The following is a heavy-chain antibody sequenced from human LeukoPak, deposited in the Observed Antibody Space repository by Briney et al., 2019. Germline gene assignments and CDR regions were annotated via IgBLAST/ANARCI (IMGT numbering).Heavy chain of an antibody. D-gene: IGHD3-22*01. CDR3: ARDQRYYYDSSGHFDY. CDR2: ISSSRSTI. J-gene: IGHJ4*02. Sequence: GGXLRLSCAASGFTFSSYWMHWVRQAPGKGLEGVSYISSSRSTIHYADSVKGRFTISRDNAKKSLYLQMNSLRAEDTAVYYCARDQRYYYDSSGHFDYWGQGALVTVSS. CDR1: GFTFSSYW. V-gene: IGHV3-48*01.